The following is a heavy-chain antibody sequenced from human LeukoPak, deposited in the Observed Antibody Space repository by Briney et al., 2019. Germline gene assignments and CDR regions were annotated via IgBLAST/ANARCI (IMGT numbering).Heavy chain of an antibody. J-gene: IGHJ3*02. CDR3: ARDRGYSYVGEAFDI. V-gene: IGHV4-59*01. CDR2: SSDSGST. D-gene: IGHD5-18*01. CDR1: GGSISSYY. Sequence: SETLSLTCTVSGGSISSYYWSWIRQPPGKGLEWIAYSSDSGSTNYKPSLKSRVTISLDTSNNQFSLKLTSVTAADTAVYYCARDRGYSYVGEAFDIWGQGTMVTVSS.